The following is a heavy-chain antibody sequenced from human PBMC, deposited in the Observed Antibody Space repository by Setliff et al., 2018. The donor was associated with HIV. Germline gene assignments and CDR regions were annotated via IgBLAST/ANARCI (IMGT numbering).Heavy chain of an antibody. CDR3: ARYSMLTTNFDY. CDR1: GYSIGSGSF. V-gene: IGHV4-38-2*01. Sequence: SETLSLTCAVSGYSIGSGSFWGWIRQPPGKGLEWIATIPHNGGTYYNPDPSLTGRVTISVDTSKNQFSLKLAFVTAADTAVYYCARYSMLTTNFDYWGQGTLVTVSS. J-gene: IGHJ4*02. CDR2: IPHNGGT. D-gene: IGHD4-17*01.